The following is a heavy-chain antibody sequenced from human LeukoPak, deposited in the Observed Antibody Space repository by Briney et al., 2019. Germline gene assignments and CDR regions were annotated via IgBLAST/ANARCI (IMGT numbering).Heavy chain of an antibody. D-gene: IGHD3-22*01. Sequence: LQTLSLTCTVSGGSISSGGYYWSWIRQHPGKGLEWIGYIYYSGSTYYNPSLKSRVTISVDTSKNQFSLKLSSVTAADTAVYYCARYRNYYDSSGYYSTFDYWGQGTLVTVSS. V-gene: IGHV4-31*03. CDR1: GGSISSGGYY. CDR2: IYYSGST. J-gene: IGHJ4*02. CDR3: ARYRNYYDSSGYYSTFDY.